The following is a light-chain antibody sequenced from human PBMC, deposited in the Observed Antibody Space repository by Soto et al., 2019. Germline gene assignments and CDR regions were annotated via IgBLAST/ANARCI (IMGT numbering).Light chain of an antibody. V-gene: IGKV3-11*01. CDR3: QQRSNWLYN. CDR1: QSVSRY. Sequence: EIVLTQSPATLSLSPGERATLSCRASQSVSRYLAWYQQKPGQAPRLLIYDASNSATGTPARFSASGSGTGFTLTINSLESEDVAVYYGQQRSNWLYNFGQGTKLEI. J-gene: IGKJ2*01. CDR2: DAS.